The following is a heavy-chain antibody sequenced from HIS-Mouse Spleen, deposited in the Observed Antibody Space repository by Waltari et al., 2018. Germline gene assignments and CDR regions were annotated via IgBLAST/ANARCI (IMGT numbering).Heavy chain of an antibody. CDR1: GFTFSSYG. J-gene: IGHJ4*02. V-gene: IGHV3-30*18. CDR2: ISYDGSNK. Sequence: QVQLVESGGGVVQPGRSLRLSCAASGFTFSSYGMHWVRQAPGKGLEWVAVISYDGSNKYYADSVKGRFTICRDNSKNTLYLQMNSLRAEDAAVYYCAKDKHHAFDYWGQGTLVTVSS. CDR3: AKDKHHAFDY.